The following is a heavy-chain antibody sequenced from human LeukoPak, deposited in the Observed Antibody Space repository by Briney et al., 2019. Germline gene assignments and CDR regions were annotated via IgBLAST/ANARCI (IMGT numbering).Heavy chain of an antibody. CDR2: MNPNSGNT. CDR1: GYTFTSYD. V-gene: IGHV1-8*01. J-gene: IGHJ4*02. D-gene: IGHD3-10*01. CDR3: ARAPLHGSGNSYYFDY. Sequence: ASVKVSCKASGYTFTSYDINWVRQATGQGLEWMGWMNPNSGNTGYAQKFQGRVTMTRNTSISTAYMELSSLRSEDTAVYYCARAPLHGSGNSYYFDYWGQGTLVTVSS.